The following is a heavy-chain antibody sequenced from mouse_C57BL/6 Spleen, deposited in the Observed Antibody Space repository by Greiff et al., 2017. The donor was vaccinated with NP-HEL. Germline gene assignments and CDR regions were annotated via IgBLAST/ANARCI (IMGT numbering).Heavy chain of an antibody. Sequence: EVKLMESGGGLVKPGGSLTLSCAASGFTFSSYAMSWVRQTPEKRLEWVATISDGGSYTYYPDNVKGRFTISRDNAKNNLYLQMSHLKSEDTAMYYCASRRDYGSSYPAWFAYWGQGTLVTVSA. CDR3: ASRRDYGSSYPAWFAY. CDR1: GFTFSSYA. CDR2: ISDGGSYT. D-gene: IGHD1-1*01. J-gene: IGHJ3*01. V-gene: IGHV5-4*03.